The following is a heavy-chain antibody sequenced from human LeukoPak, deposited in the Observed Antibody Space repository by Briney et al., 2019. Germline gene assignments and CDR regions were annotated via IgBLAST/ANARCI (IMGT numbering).Heavy chain of an antibody. CDR1: GFTFSNYD. CDR2: ISYDGSDK. D-gene: IGHD3-10*01. Sequence: GGSLRLSCAASGFTFSNYDMHWVRQAPGKGLEWVTVISYDGSDKYYADSVKGRFTISRDNSKNTLYLQMNSLRAEDTAAYYCAKTGMVRGVIAYLFDSWGQGALVTVSS. V-gene: IGHV3-30*18. CDR3: AKTGMVRGVIAYLFDS. J-gene: IGHJ4*02.